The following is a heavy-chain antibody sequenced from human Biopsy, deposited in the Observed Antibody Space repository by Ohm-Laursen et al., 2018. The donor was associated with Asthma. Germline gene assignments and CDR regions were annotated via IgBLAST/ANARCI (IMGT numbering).Heavy chain of an antibody. D-gene: IGHD3-3*01. J-gene: IGHJ6*02. CDR1: GDSFSNYA. V-gene: IGHV1-69*06. Sequence: SSVKVSCKASGDSFSNYAISWVRQAPGQGLEWMGRIIPIFGPTNYAQKFQGRVTISADRSTSTAYMELSSLTIEDTAVYYCARAVTILQEWSGGMDVWGQGTTVTVSS. CDR3: ARAVTILQEWSGGMDV. CDR2: IIPIFGPT.